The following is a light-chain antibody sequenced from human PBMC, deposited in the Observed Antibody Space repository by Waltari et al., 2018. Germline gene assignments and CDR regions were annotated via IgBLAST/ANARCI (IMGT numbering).Light chain of an antibody. V-gene: IGLV2-14*01. Sequence: QSALTQPASVSGSPGQSITISCPGTSSDVGGYNYVSWYQQHPGKAPKPMIYDVSNRPSGVSTRFSGSKSGNTASLTISGLQAEDEADYYCSSYTSSSTLGVFGGGTKLTVL. CDR2: DVS. CDR3: SSYTSSSTLGV. J-gene: IGLJ3*02. CDR1: SSDVGGYNY.